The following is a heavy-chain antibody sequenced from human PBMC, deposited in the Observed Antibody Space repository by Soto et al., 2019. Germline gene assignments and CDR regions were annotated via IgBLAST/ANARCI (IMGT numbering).Heavy chain of an antibody. Sequence: QITLKESGPTLVKPTQTLTLTCTFSGFSVSTSGVGVGWIRQPPGKALEWLALIYWDDDKRYSPSLKSRPTITKDAAKYQWVVPMADIDPVDRGTYCGAHRRDSTCYDYWGQGTLVTVSS. CDR1: GFSVSTSGVG. V-gene: IGHV2-5*02. CDR3: AHRRDSTCYDY. J-gene: IGHJ4*02. CDR2: IYWDDDK.